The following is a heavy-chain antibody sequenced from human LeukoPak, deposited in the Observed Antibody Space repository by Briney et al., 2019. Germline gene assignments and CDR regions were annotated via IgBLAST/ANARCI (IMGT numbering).Heavy chain of an antibody. J-gene: IGHJ4*02. CDR1: GFTFSYYG. V-gene: IGHV3-48*02. Sequence: GGSLRLSCAASGFTFSYYGMNWVRQAPGKGLEWLSYISGSYDMYYAESVKGRFTISRDNAKTSLYLQMNSLRDEDTAVYYCAREWDLWGQGTLVTVSS. CDR3: AREWDL. CDR2: ISGSYDM. D-gene: IGHD1-26*01.